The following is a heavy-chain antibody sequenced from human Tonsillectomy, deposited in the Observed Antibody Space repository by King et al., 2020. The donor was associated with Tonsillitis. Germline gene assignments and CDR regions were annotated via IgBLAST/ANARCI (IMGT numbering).Heavy chain of an antibody. J-gene: IGHJ4*02. Sequence: VQLVESGGGLVQPGGSLRLSCAASGFTFSSYSMNWVRQAPGKGLEWVSYISSSSSTIYYADSVKGRFTISRDNAKNSLYLQMNSLRAEDTAVYYCARGGTYYYGSGSRWDFDYWGQGTLVTVSS. CDR3: ARGGTYYYGSGSRWDFDY. V-gene: IGHV3-48*01. D-gene: IGHD3-10*01. CDR2: ISSSSSTI. CDR1: GFTFSSYS.